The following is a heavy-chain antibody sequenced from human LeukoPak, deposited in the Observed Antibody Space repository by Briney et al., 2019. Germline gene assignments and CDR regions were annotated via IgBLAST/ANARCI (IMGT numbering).Heavy chain of an antibody. CDR2: INHSGST. D-gene: IGHD6-19*01. V-gene: IGHV4-34*01. Sequence: NPSETLSLTCTVSGGSISSYYWSWVRQPPGKGLEWIGEINHSGSTNYNPSLKSRVTISVDTSKNQFSLKLSSVTAADTAVYYCASRIAVAGPFDYWGQGTLVTVSS. CDR1: GGSISSYY. CDR3: ASRIAVAGPFDY. J-gene: IGHJ4*02.